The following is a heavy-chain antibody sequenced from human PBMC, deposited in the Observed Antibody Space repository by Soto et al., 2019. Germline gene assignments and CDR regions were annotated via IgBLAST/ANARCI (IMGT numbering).Heavy chain of an antibody. J-gene: IGHJ6*01. CDR3: ARARVTRGHSYYYYAMDA. CDR2: IIPMFGTP. Sequence: QVQLVQSGAEVKKPGSSVKVSCKVSAGTFRSYALTWVRQAPGQGLEWMGGIIPMFGTPNYAQKFQDRVTITADESTSTAYMELSSLRSEDTAVFYCARARVTRGHSYYYYAMDAW. V-gene: IGHV1-69*12. CDR1: AGTFRSYA.